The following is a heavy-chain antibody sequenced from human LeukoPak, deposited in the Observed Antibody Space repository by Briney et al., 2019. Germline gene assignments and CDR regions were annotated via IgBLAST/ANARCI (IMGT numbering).Heavy chain of an antibody. J-gene: IGHJ6*03. V-gene: IGHV1-69*05. D-gene: IGHD6-13*01. CDR3: ARDSYSSSWYGVRYYYYYYMDV. Sequence: GASVKVSCKASGGTFSSYAISWVRQAPGQGLEWMGGIIPIFGTANYAQKFQGRVTITTDESTSTAYMWRSSLRSEETAVYYCARDSYSSSWYGVRYYYYYYMDVWGKGTTVTVSS. CDR1: GGTFSSYA. CDR2: IIPIFGTA.